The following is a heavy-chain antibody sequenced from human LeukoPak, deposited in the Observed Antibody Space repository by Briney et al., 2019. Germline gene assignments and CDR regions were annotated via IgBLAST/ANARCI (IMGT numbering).Heavy chain of an antibody. J-gene: IGHJ4*02. D-gene: IGHD6-19*01. CDR1: GYTFNNHY. V-gene: IGHV1-46*02. CDR3: ARFIAVAGPIGYFDY. Sequence: ASVKVSCKASGYTFNNHYMYWVRQAPGQGLEWMGVINPSGGSTSYAQKFQGRVTMTRDTSTRTVYMEVNSLRSEDTAVYYCARFIAVAGPIGYFDYWGQGTLVTVSS. CDR2: INPSGGST.